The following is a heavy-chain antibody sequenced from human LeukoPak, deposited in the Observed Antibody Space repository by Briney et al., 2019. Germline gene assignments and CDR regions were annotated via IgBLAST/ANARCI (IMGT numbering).Heavy chain of an antibody. D-gene: IGHD1-20*01. CDR3: ARASYNWNDAHYFDY. V-gene: IGHV4-30-2*01. J-gene: IGHJ4*02. Sequence: SETLSLTCAVSGGSISSGGYSWSWIRQPPGKGLEWIGYIYHSGSTYYNPSLKSRVTISVDRSKTQFSLKLSSVTAADTAVYYCARASYNWNDAHYFDYWGQGTLVTVSS. CDR2: IYHSGST. CDR1: GGSISSGGYS.